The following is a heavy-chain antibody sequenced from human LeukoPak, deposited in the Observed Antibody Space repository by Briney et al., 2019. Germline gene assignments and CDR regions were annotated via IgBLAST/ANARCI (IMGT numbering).Heavy chain of an antibody. CDR3: ARYHYYDVLTGYSHHFDY. CDR2: IYYSGST. D-gene: IGHD3-9*01. V-gene: IGHV4-59*08. Sequence: SETLSLTCTVSGGSISSYYWSWIRQPPGRGLEWIGYIYYSGSTNYNPSLRSRVIISLDASKNQLSLKLTSVTAADTAVYYCARYHYYDVLTGYSHHFDYWGQGTLVTVSS. J-gene: IGHJ4*02. CDR1: GGSISSYY.